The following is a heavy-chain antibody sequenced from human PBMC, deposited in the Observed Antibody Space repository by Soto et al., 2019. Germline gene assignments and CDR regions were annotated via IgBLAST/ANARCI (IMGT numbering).Heavy chain of an antibody. CDR2: IIPILGIA. Sequence: ASVKVSCKASGGTFSSYTISWVRQAPGQGLEWMGRIIPILGIANYAQKFQGRVTITADKSTSTAYMELSSLRSEDTAVYYCAREALDIVVVVAADSAAFDIWGQGTMVTVSS. V-gene: IGHV1-69*04. CDR3: AREALDIVVVVAADSAAFDI. CDR1: GGTFSSYT. D-gene: IGHD2-15*01. J-gene: IGHJ3*02.